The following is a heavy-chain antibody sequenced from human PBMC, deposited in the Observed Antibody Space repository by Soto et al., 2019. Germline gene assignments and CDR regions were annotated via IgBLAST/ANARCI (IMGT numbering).Heavy chain of an antibody. J-gene: IGHJ4*02. CDR1: GFTFSMYW. Sequence: PGGSLRLSCAASGFTFSMYWMHWVRQAPGKGLEFVAKISPDGSSKDYVDSVKGRFTISRDNAKNSLYLQMNTLRAEDTAVYYCARGFRSPPDYWGQGTPVTVS. V-gene: IGHV3-7*01. CDR3: ARGFRSPPDY. CDR2: ISPDGSSK.